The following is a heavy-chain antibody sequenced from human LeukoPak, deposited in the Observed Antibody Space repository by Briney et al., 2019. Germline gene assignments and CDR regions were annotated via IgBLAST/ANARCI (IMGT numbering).Heavy chain of an antibody. CDR1: GFAFSSYS. CDR2: IASNSEYK. Sequence: PGGSLRLSCAASGFAFSSYSLNWVRQVPWKGLEWVSCIASNSEYKYYADSVKGRFTISRDSAKNSVYLQMNSLRTDDTAVYYCARSITTFGRIIDRFDYWGQGILVTVSS. J-gene: IGHJ4*02. V-gene: IGHV3-21*06. CDR3: ARSITTFGRIIDRFDY. D-gene: IGHD3-3*01.